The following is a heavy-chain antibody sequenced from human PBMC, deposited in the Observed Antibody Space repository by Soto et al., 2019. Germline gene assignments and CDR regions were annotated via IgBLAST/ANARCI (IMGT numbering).Heavy chain of an antibody. CDR2: TYYRSNWYY. D-gene: IGHD6-25*01. Sequence: SQTLSLTCAISGDSVSSNSAAWNWLRQSPSGGLQWLGRTYYRSNWYYDYAVYVKSRIIINPDTSKNQFSLQLNSVTPEDTAVYYCARDNSAQGLYFYFWGQGALVTVSS. CDR1: GDSVSSNSAA. CDR3: ARDNSAQGLYFYF. V-gene: IGHV6-1*01. J-gene: IGHJ4*02.